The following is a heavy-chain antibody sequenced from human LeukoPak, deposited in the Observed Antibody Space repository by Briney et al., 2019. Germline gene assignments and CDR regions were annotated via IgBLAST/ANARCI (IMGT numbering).Heavy chain of an antibody. CDR2: INHSGST. D-gene: IGHD3-10*01. CDR1: GGSFSGYY. V-gene: IGHV4-34*01. CDR3: ARAPWFGDPLDY. Sequence: PSETLSLTRAVYGGSFSGYYWSWIRQPPGKGLEWIGEINHSGSTNYNPSLKSRVTISVDTSKNQFSLKLSSVTAADTAIYYCARAPWFGDPLDYWGQGTLVTVSS. J-gene: IGHJ4*02.